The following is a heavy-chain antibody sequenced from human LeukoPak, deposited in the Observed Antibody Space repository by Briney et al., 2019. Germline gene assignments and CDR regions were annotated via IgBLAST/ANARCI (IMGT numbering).Heavy chain of an antibody. D-gene: IGHD3-22*01. CDR2: MNPNSGNT. J-gene: IGHJ4*02. CDR1: GYTFTSYD. CDR3: AKTGPDYDSSGYYFDY. Sequence: ASVKVSCKASGYTFTSYDINWVRQATGQGLEWMGWMNPNSGNTGYAQKFQGRVTMTRNTSISTAYMELSSLRAEDTAVYYCAKTGPDYDSSGYYFDYWGQGTLVTVSS. V-gene: IGHV1-8*01.